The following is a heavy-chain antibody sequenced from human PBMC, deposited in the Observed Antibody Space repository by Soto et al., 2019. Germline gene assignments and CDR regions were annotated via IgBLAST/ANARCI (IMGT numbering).Heavy chain of an antibody. D-gene: IGHD1-26*01. CDR2: ISYDGSNK. V-gene: IGHV3-30*18. CDR3: ANWLVGGTGPDS. Sequence: QVQLVESGGGVVQPGRSLRLSCAASGFTFSNYGMHWVRQAPGKGLDWVAGISYDGSNKYYADSVNGRFAISRDNSKDSLYLHMISMRAEETDVYYCANWLVGGTGPDSWGQGTLVTVSS. CDR1: GFTFSNYG. J-gene: IGHJ4*02.